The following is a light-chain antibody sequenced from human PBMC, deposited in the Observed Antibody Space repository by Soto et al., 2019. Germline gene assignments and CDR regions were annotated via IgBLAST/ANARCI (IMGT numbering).Light chain of an antibody. CDR2: GAS. CDR1: QSVSSSY. CDR3: QRYGSSPGT. Sequence: EIVLTQSPGTLSLSPGERATLSCRASQSVSSSYLDWYQQKPGQAPRLLIYGASSRATGIPDRFSGSGSGTDFTLTISRLEPEDFAVYYCQRYGSSPGTFGQGTKVEIK. J-gene: IGKJ1*01. V-gene: IGKV3-20*01.